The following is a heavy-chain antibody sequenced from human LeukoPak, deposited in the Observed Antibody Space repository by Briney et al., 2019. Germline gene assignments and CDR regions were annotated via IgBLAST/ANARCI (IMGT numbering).Heavy chain of an antibody. V-gene: IGHV3-23*01. J-gene: IGHJ4*02. CDR3: AKAKLLWFGESQYYFDY. CDR1: GFTFSSYA. CDR2: ISGSGGST. Sequence: GGSLRLSCAASGFTFSSYAMSWVRQAPGKGLEWVSAISGSGGSTYYADSVKGRFTISRDNSKNTLYLQMNSLRAEDTAVYYCAKAKLLWFGESQYYFDYWGQGTLVTVSP. D-gene: IGHD3-10*01.